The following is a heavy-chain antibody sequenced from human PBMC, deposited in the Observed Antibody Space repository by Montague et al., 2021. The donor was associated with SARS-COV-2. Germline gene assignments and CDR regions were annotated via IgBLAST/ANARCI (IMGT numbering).Heavy chain of an antibody. CDR3: ARGSRQWLVRPPHYYYFDY. J-gene: IGHJ4*02. CDR2: IYYNGST. Sequence: SETLSLTCTVSGGSISSSSYYWGWIRQPPGRGLEWIGYIYYNGSTNYNPSLKSRVTISVDTSKNQFSLKLSSVTAADTAVYYCARGSRQWLVRPPHYYYFDYWGQGTLVTVSS. V-gene: IGHV4-61*05. CDR1: GGSISSSSYY. D-gene: IGHD6-19*01.